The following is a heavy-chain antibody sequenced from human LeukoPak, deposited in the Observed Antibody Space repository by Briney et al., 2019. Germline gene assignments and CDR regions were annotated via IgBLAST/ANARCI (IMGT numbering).Heavy chain of an antibody. Sequence: GASVKVSCKASGGTFSSCAISWVRQAPGQGLEWMGGIIPIFTTANHAQKFQGRVTITADESTSTAYMELSSLRSEDTAVYYCARVGGSGSYTSHYFDYWGQGTLVTVSS. CDR1: GGTFSSCA. J-gene: IGHJ4*02. V-gene: IGHV1-69*13. CDR2: IIPIFTTA. D-gene: IGHD3-10*01. CDR3: ARVGGSGSYTSHYFDY.